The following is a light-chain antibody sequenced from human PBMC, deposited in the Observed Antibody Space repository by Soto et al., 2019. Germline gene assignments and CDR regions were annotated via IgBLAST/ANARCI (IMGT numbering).Light chain of an antibody. Sequence: EIVLPPSPATLSLSPGERSTLSCRASQSISFYLTWYQHKPGQANRLLIYGASTRATGIPARFSGSGSGTEFTLTISSLQSEDFAVYYCKQYNNWLGTVGQGTKVDI. CDR2: GAS. CDR3: KQYNNWLGT. CDR1: QSISFY. J-gene: IGKJ1*01. V-gene: IGKV3-15*01.